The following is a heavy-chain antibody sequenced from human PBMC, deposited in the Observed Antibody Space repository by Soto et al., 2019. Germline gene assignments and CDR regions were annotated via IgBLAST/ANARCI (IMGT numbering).Heavy chain of an antibody. D-gene: IGHD4-4*01. CDR3: ARELQGLYYLDY. CDR1: VYNFTSYT. J-gene: IGHJ4*02. CDR2: INGGNGNT. Sequence: QGQVLPSGADVKKPGASVTGSCKASVYNFTSYTMHWVLQAPGQRLEWMGWINGGNGNTKYSQKFQGRVTITRDTSASTAYMELSSLRSDDTAVYYCARELQGLYYLDYWGQGTLVTVSS. V-gene: IGHV1-3*01.